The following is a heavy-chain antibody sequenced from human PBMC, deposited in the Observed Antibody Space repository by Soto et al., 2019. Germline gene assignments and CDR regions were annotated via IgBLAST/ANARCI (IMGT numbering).Heavy chain of an antibody. D-gene: IGHD2-15*01. V-gene: IGHV4-59*01. CDR3: ARDSYGGSQFDY. J-gene: IGHJ4*02. Sequence: QVQLQESGPGLVKPSETLSLTCTVSGGSISSYYWSWIRQPPGKGLEWIGYIYYSGSTNYNPSLKRRXXIXVXXSTNQFSLKLSSVTAADTAVYYCARDSYGGSQFDYWGQGTLVTVSS. CDR1: GGSISSYY. CDR2: IYYSGST.